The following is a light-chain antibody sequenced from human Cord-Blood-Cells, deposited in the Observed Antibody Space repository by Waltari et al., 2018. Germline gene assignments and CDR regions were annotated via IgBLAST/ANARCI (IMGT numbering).Light chain of an antibody. J-gene: IGLJ1*01. CDR2: DVS. CDR1: SIDVGGFNY. Sequence: QSALTQPRSVSGSPGQSVTIPCTGTSIDVGGFNYVSWYQQHPGKAPKLMIYDVSKRPSGVPDRFSGSKSGNTASLTISGLQAEDEADYYCCSYAGSYVFGTGTKVTVL. V-gene: IGLV2-11*01. CDR3: CSYAGSYV.